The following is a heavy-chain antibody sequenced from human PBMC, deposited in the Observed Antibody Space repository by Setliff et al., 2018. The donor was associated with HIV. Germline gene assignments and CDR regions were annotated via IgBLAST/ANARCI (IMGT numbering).Heavy chain of an antibody. D-gene: IGHD1-26*01. V-gene: IGHV1-18*01. J-gene: IGHJ4*02. CDR3: AGTPARKGRGVYYLDY. Sequence: ASVKVSCKASGYTFTTYGITWVRQAPGQGLEWMGWISPYNGNTNYAQKLLGRVTMTTDTSTTTAYMELRSLRSDDTAVYYCAGTPARKGRGVYYLDYWGQGTLVTVS. CDR2: ISPYNGNT. CDR1: GYTFTTYG.